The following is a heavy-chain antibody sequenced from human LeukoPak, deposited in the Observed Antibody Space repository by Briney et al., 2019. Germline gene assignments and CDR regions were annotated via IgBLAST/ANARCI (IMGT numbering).Heavy chain of an antibody. CDR3: TTDGDANWN. Sequence: GGSLRLSCAASGFTFSKSWMSWVRQAPVRGLEWVGRIQTKSDGGTTDYGAPVKGRFTISRDDSKNTLYLQMDSLKSEDTAVYLCTTDGDANWNWGQGTLVTVSS. V-gene: IGHV3-15*01. J-gene: IGHJ4*02. CDR2: IQTKSDGGTT. D-gene: IGHD1-20*01. CDR1: GFTFSKSW.